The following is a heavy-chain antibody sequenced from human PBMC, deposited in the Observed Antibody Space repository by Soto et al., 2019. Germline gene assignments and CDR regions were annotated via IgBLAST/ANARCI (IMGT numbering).Heavy chain of an antibody. CDR1: GGTFSSYA. V-gene: IGHV1-69*01. CDR3: ALTRSGLYYFDY. CDR2: ILPSFGPA. Sequence: QVQLVQSGAEVKKPGSSVKVSCKASGGTFSSYAISWVRQAPGQGLEWMGGILPSFGPANYAQKFQGRVKITADESTSTAYMELSSLRAEDTAVYYCALTRSGLYYFDYWGQGTLVTVSS. J-gene: IGHJ4*02. D-gene: IGHD3-3*01.